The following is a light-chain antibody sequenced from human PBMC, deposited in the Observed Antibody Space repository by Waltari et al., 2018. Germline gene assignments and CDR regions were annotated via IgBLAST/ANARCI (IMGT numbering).Light chain of an antibody. CDR2: DGN. CDR1: TPNIGNNY. V-gene: IGLV1-51*01. Sequence: QSVLTQPPSVSAAPGQKVTISCSGSTPNIGNNYVSWYQQFPGTAPKLLIYDGNRRPSGIPDRCSGSKSGASATLGITGLQTGDEANYYCGTWDSSLGIGVLGGGTRVTVL. J-gene: IGLJ3*02. CDR3: GTWDSSLGIGV.